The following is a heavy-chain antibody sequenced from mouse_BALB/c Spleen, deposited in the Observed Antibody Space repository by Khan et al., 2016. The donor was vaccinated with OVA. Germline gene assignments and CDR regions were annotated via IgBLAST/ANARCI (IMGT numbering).Heavy chain of an antibody. CDR1: GYTFTNYW. Sequence: VQLQQSGTVLARPGASVKMSCKASGYTFTNYWMHWVKQRPGQGLEWIGTIFPGNSDTTYNQKFTGKAKLTAVTSTSTAYMELSSLTNEDSAVYYGARNGFGNYEIWDYWGQGTTLTVSS. CDR3: ARNGFGNYEIWDY. CDR2: IFPGNSDT. D-gene: IGHD2-1*01. J-gene: IGHJ2*01. V-gene: IGHV1-5*01.